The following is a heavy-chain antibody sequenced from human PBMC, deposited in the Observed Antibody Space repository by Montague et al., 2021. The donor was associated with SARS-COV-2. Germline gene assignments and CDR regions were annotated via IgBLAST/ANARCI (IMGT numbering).Heavy chain of an antibody. D-gene: IGHD3-3*01. CDR3: ARGVPLGYDFWSGYPEVGDFDY. V-gene: IGHV4-39*01. CDR2: IYYSGST. CDR1: GGSISSSSYY. Sequence: SETLSLTCTVSGGSISSSSYYWGRLRQPPGKGLEWIGCIYYSGSTYYNPSLKSRVTISADTSKNQFSLKPSSVTAADTAVYYCARGVPLGYDFWSGYPEVGDFDYWGQGTLVTVSS. J-gene: IGHJ4*02.